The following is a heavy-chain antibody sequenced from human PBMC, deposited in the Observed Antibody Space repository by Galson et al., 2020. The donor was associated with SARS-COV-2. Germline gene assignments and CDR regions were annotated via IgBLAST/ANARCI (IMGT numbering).Heavy chain of an antibody. CDR2: TYYRSKWYN. CDR3: ARFQGYTRDLGSWFDP. D-gene: IGHD2-2*02. Sequence: SQTLSLTCVISGDSVSSNSATWNWIRQSPSRGLEWLGMTYYRSKWYNDYAVSVKSRITINPDTSKNQFSLQLNSVTPEDTAVYYCARFQGYTRDLGSWFDPWGQGTMVTVSS. V-gene: IGHV6-1*01. CDR1: GDSVSSNSAT. J-gene: IGHJ5*02.